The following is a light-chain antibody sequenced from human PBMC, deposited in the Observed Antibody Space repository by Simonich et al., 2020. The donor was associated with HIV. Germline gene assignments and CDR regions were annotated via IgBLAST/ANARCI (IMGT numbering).Light chain of an antibody. Sequence: EIVLTQSPATLSLSPGERATLSCRASQSVSSYLAWYQQEPVQAPRLLIYDASNRATGIPARFSGSGSGTDFTLTISSLEPEDVAVYYCQQRSNWPLTFGGGTKVEIK. V-gene: IGKV3-11*01. CDR3: QQRSNWPLT. J-gene: IGKJ4*01. CDR2: DAS. CDR1: QSVSSY.